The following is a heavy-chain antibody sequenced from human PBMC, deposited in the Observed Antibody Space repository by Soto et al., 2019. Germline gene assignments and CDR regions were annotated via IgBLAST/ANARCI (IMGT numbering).Heavy chain of an antibody. CDR2: ISSNGGST. CDR1: GFTFSSYA. CDR3: ARDVSSGWGDYYYYYMDV. V-gene: IGHV3-64*01. J-gene: IGHJ6*03. D-gene: IGHD6-19*01. Sequence: GGSLRLSCAASGFTFSSYAMSWVRQAPGKGLKYVSAISSNGGSTYYANSVKGRFTISRDNSKNTLYLQMGSLRAEDMAVYYCARDVSSGWGDYYYYYMDVWGKGTTVTVSS.